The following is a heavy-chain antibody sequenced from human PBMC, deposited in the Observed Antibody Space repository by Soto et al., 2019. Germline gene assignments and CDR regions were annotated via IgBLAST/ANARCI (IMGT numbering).Heavy chain of an antibody. CDR3: ARDYYDSRSGGYWFDP. V-gene: IGHV1-46*01. Sequence: GASVKVSCKASGYTFTSYYMHWVRQAPGQGLEWMGIINPSGGSTSYAQKFQGRVTMTRDTSTSTVYMELSSLRSEDTAVYDCARDYYDSRSGGYWFDPWGQGTLVTVSS. CDR1: GYTFTSYY. D-gene: IGHD3-22*01. J-gene: IGHJ5*02. CDR2: INPSGGST.